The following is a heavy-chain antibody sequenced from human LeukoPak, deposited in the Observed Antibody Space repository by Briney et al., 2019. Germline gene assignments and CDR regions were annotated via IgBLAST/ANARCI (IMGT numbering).Heavy chain of an antibody. J-gene: IGHJ6*03. D-gene: IGHD3-16*01. CDR1: GFTFSTYS. V-gene: IGHV3-48*01. CDR2: ISSSSGTI. CDR3: ARRSEFGALYYMDV. Sequence: HPGGSLRLSCAASGFTFSTYSMNWVRHAPGKGLEWVSYISSSSGTIYYADCVKGRFTISRDNAKNSLYLQMNSLRAEDTAVYYCARRSEFGALYYMDVWGKGTTVTVSS.